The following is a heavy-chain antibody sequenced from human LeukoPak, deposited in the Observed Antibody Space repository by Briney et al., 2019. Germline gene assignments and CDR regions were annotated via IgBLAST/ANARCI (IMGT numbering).Heavy chain of an antibody. CDR3: ARDSSIDYGSGFVYDY. V-gene: IGHV4-59*01. D-gene: IGHD3-10*01. J-gene: IGHJ4*02. CDR2: IYYSGST. Sequence: SETLSLTCAVYGGSFSGYYWSWIRQPPGKGLEWIGYIYYSGSTNYNPSLKSRVTISVDTSKNQFSLKLSSVTAADTAVYYCARDSSIDYGSGFVYDYWGQGTLVTVSS. CDR1: GGSFSGYY.